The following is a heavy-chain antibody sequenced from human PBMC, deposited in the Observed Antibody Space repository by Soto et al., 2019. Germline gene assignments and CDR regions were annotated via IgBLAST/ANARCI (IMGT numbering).Heavy chain of an antibody. CDR1: GGSVSSSGSHY. CDR2: IYHSGST. CDR3: ARASTTVTTLDY. Sequence: PSETLSLTCTVSGGSVSSSGSHYWGWIRQPPGQGLEWIGSIYHSGSTYYNPSLKSRVTISVDRSKNQFSLKLSSVTAADTAVYYCARASTTVTTLDYWGQGTLVTVSS. J-gene: IGHJ4*02. V-gene: IGHV4-39*07. D-gene: IGHD4-17*01.